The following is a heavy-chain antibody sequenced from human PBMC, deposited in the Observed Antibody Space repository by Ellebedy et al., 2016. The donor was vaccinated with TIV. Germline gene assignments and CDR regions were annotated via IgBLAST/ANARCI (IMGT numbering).Heavy chain of an antibody. Sequence: MPSETLSLTCSVSAGSASSTRYYWAWIRQPPGKGLEYIWSVYYSGSPYYNPSFKSRVTLSADTSKNPFSLNLRTVTAADTAVYYCARTDPWQPIDDWGQGSLVSVSS. D-gene: IGHD2-21*02. J-gene: IGHJ4*02. CDR1: AGSASSTRYY. V-gene: IGHV4-39*01. CDR2: VYYSGSP. CDR3: ARTDPWQPIDD.